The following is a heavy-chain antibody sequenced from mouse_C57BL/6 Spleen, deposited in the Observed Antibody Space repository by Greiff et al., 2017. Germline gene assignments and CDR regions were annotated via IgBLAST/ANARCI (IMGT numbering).Heavy chain of an antibody. J-gene: IGHJ1*03. D-gene: IGHD2-2*01. CDR3: ASYGYAEDWCFDV. Sequence: VQLKESVAELVRPGASVKLSCTASGFNIKNTYMHWVKQRPEQGLEWIGRIDPVNGNTKYAPKFQGKATITADTSSNTACLQLSSLTSEDTAIYYCASYGYAEDWCFDVWGTGTAVTVSA. CDR2: IDPVNGNT. V-gene: IGHV14-3*01. CDR1: GFNIKNTY.